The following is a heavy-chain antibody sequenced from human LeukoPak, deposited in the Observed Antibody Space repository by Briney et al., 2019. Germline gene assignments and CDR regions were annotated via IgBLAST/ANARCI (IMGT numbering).Heavy chain of an antibody. CDR2: INTDGSST. Sequence: GGSLRLSCAASGFTFSSYWMHWVRQAPGKGLVWVSRINTDGSSTSYADSVKGRFTISRDNAKNTLYLQMNSLKTEDTAVYYCTTKVPAYYDFWSGSMDYYYYMDVWGKGTTVTVSS. J-gene: IGHJ6*03. V-gene: IGHV3-74*01. D-gene: IGHD3-3*01. CDR3: TTKVPAYYDFWSGSMDYYYYMDV. CDR1: GFTFSSYW.